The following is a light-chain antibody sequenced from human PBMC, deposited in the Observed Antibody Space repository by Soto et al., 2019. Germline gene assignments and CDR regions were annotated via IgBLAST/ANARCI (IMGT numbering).Light chain of an antibody. Sequence: EIQVTQSPSTLSASVGDRVTITCRASQSISSWLAWYQQKPGKAPKLLIYKASSLESGVPSRFSGSGSGTEFTLTISSLQPDDFAVYYCQQRNSWPPIPFGQGTRLEIK. J-gene: IGKJ5*01. V-gene: IGKV1-5*03. CDR1: QSISSW. CDR3: QQRNSWPPIP. CDR2: KAS.